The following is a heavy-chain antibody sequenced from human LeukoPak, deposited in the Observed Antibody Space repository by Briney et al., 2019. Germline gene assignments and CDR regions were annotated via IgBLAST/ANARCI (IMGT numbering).Heavy chain of an antibody. CDR3: ASLLTYYDFWTGPRYNCFDP. Sequence: PSETLSLTCAVYGGSFSGYYWSWIRQPPGKGLEWIGSIYYSGSTYYNPSLKSRVTISVDTSKNQFSLKLSSVTAADTAVYYCASLLTYYDFWTGPRYNCFDPWGPATLVTASS. D-gene: IGHD3-3*01. CDR1: GGSFSGYY. J-gene: IGHJ5*02. CDR2: IYYSGST. V-gene: IGHV4-34*01.